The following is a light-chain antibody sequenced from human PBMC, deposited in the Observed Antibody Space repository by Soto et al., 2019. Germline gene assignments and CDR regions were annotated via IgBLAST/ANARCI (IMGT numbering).Light chain of an antibody. CDR2: EAS. CDR3: QHYSSIPYS. CDR1: EDISNY. J-gene: IGKJ2*03. V-gene: IGKV1-33*01. Sequence: DIQMTQSPSSLSVSVGDRVTITCQASEDISNYLNWYQQKPGKAPKLLIYEASNLETGVPSRFSGSACGRFGGACGTDFTFTITSLQPEDIATYYCQHYSSIPYSFGQGTKLEIK.